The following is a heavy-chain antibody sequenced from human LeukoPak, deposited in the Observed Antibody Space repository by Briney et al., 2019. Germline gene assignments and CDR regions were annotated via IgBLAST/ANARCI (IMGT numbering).Heavy chain of an antibody. CDR3: ARGRYCSSTSCAPGGFDP. D-gene: IGHD2-2*01. V-gene: IGHV4-59*01. Sequence: PSETLSLTCTVSGGSISSYYWSWIRQPPGKGLEWIGYIYYSGSTNYNPSLKSRVTISVDTSKNQFSLKLGSVTAADTAVYYCARGRYCSSTSCAPGGFDPWGQGTLVTVSS. CDR2: IYYSGST. J-gene: IGHJ5*02. CDR1: GGSISSYY.